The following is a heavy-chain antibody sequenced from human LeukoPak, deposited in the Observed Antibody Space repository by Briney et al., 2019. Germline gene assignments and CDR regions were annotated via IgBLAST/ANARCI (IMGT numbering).Heavy chain of an antibody. V-gene: IGHV4-34*01. CDR3: ARTTVTTGWFDP. CDR1: GGSFSGYY. CDR2: INHSGST. D-gene: IGHD4-17*01. J-gene: IGHJ5*02. Sequence: SETLSLTCAVSGGSFSGYYWSWIRQPPGKGLEWIGEINHSGSTNYNPSLKSRVTISVDTSKNQFSLKLSSVTAADTAVYYCARTTVTTGWFDPWGQGTLVTVSS.